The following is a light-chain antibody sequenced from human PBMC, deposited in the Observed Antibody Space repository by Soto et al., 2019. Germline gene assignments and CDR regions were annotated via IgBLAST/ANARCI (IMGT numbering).Light chain of an antibody. V-gene: IGLV1-44*01. J-gene: IGLJ2*01. Sequence: QSVLTQPPSASETPGQRVTISCSGSSSNLGSHTVNWYQQVPGTAPKLLIFSTNQRPSGVPDRISGSKSGTSASLAISGLQPDDEAHYYCAAWDDSLHGPVFGGGTQLTVL. CDR1: SSNLGSHT. CDR3: AAWDDSLHGPV. CDR2: STN.